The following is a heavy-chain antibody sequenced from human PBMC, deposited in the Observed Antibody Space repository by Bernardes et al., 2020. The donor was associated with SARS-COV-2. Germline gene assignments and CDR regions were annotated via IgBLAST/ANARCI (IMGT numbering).Heavy chain of an antibody. CDR1: GYTFTSYG. CDR3: ARESRFLEWLLYYDAFDI. D-gene: IGHD3-3*01. Sequence: ASVKVSCKASGYTFTSYGISWVRQAPGQGLEWMGWISAYNGNTNYAQKLQGRVTMTTDTSTSTAYMELRSLRSDDTAVYYCARESRFLEWLLYYDAFDIWGQGTMVTVSS. V-gene: IGHV1-18*01. J-gene: IGHJ3*02. CDR2: ISAYNGNT.